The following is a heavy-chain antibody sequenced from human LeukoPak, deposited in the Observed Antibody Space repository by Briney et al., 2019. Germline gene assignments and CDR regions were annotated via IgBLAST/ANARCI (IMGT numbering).Heavy chain of an antibody. Sequence: SETLSLTCTLSGDSISSSSFYWAWIRQPPGKRLECIGTIFYSGITYYSSSLKSRVTISVDTSKNQFSLKLSSVTVADTAVYFCARSGPAAGRPDAFDIWGQGTMVTVSS. J-gene: IGHJ3*02. CDR3: ARSGPAAGRPDAFDI. D-gene: IGHD2-2*01. V-gene: IGHV4-39*07. CDR2: IFYSGIT. CDR1: GDSISSSSFY.